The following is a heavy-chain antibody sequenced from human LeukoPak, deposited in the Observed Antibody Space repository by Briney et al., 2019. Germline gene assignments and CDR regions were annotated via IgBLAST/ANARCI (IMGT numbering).Heavy chain of an antibody. J-gene: IGHJ6*02. V-gene: IGHV4-31*03. Sequence: SETLSLTCTVSGGSISSGGYYWGWIRQHPGRGLEWIGYIYYSGSTYYNPSLKSRVTISVDTSKNQFSLKLSSVTAADTAVYYCARDPGVYYDSSGSPIGGMDVWGQGTTVTVSS. D-gene: IGHD3-22*01. CDR3: ARDPGVYYDSSGSPIGGMDV. CDR1: GGSISSGGYY. CDR2: IYYSGST.